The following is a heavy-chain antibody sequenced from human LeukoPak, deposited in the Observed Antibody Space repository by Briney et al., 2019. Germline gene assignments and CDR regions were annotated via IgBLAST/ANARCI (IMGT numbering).Heavy chain of an antibody. J-gene: IGHJ4*02. CDR3: ATAKGVFGVVHFDY. V-gene: IGHV1-69*06. D-gene: IGHD3-3*01. Sequence: GASVKVSCKASGGTFSSYAISWVRQAPGQGLGWMGGIIPIFGTAIYAQKFQGRVTMTEDTSTDTAYMELSSLRSEDTAVYYCATAKGVFGVVHFDYWGQGTLVTVSS. CDR2: IIPIFGTA. CDR1: GGTFSSYA.